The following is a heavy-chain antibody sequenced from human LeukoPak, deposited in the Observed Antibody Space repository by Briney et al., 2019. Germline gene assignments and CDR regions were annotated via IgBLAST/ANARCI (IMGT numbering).Heavy chain of an antibody. CDR2: ISSSSSTI. J-gene: IGHJ3*02. D-gene: IGHD2-2*01. CDR3: ARDGRYCSSTSCLEAFDI. V-gene: IGHV3-48*01. Sequence: GGSLRLSCAASGFTFSSYSMNWVRQAPGKGLEWVSYISSSSSTIYYADSVKGRFTISRDNSKNTLYLQMNSLRAEDTAVYYCARDGRYCSSTSCLEAFDIWGQGTMVTVSS. CDR1: GFTFSSYS.